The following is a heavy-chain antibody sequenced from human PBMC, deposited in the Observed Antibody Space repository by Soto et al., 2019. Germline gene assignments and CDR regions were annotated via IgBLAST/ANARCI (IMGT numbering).Heavy chain of an antibody. V-gene: IGHV1-3*01. CDR3: ARDTETLGPRANDALDI. CDR1: GYTFSAYT. D-gene: IGHD3-3*02. J-gene: IGHJ3*02. CDR2: INAGSGNT. Sequence: QAQLVQSGAEMKKPGASVKVSCKATGYTFSAYTMNWVRQAPGQRLEWMGWINAGSGNTKYSQNFQGRVRITRDTSARTVYMELTGLTSEDTAVYYCARDTETLGPRANDALDIWGQGTMVTVSS.